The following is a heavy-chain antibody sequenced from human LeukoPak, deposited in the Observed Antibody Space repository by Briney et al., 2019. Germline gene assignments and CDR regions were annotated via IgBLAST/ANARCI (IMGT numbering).Heavy chain of an antibody. D-gene: IGHD6-19*01. V-gene: IGHV3-23*01. CDR1: GFTFSSYG. CDR3: AKFPSRIAVAGSGY. Sequence: GGSLRLSCAASGFTFSSYGMSWVRQAPGKGLEWVSAISGSGGSTYYADSVKGRFTISRDNSKNTLYLQMNSLRAEDTAVYYCAKFPSRIAVAGSGYWGQGTLVTVSS. J-gene: IGHJ4*02. CDR2: ISGSGGST.